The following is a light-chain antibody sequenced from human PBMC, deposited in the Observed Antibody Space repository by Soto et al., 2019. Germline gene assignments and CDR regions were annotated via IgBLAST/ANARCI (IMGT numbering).Light chain of an antibody. V-gene: IGLV2-14*01. Sequence: QSALTQPASVSGSPGQSITISCTGTSRDIAFFNYVSWYQQFPGNAPKLIIFEVTNRPSGVSNRFSASKSGNTASLTISGLQAEDGADYYCSSYTTRSTYVFGTGTKLTVL. CDR3: SSYTTRSTYV. CDR2: EVT. CDR1: SRDIAFFNY. J-gene: IGLJ1*01.